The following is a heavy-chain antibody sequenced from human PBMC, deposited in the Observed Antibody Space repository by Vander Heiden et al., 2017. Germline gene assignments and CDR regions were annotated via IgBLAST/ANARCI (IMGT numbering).Heavy chain of an antibody. J-gene: IGHJ4*02. V-gene: IGHV3-49*05. D-gene: IGHD3-10*01. CDR3: TRDSITMVRGVITKFDY. CDR1: GFTFGDYA. CDR2: IRSKAYGGTT. Sequence: EVQLVESGGGLVKPGRSLRLSCTASGFTFGDYAMGWFRQAPGKGLEWVGFIRSKAYGGTTEYAASVKGRFTISRDDSKSIAYLQMNSLKTEDTAVYYCTRDSITMVRGVITKFDYWGQGTLVTVSS.